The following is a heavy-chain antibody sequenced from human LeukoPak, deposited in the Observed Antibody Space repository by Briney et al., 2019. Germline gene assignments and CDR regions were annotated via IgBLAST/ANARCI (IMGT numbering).Heavy chain of an antibody. J-gene: IGHJ4*02. Sequence: GGSLRLSCAVSGFSFNTYWMAWVRQAPGKGLEWVANIKQDGSEKYYVDSVKGRFTISRDNSKNTLYLQMNSLRAEDTAVYYCAKDWVVVVPAANYFDYWGQGTLVTVSS. CDR3: AKDWVVVVPAANYFDY. D-gene: IGHD2-2*01. CDR1: GFSFNTYW. CDR2: IKQDGSEK. V-gene: IGHV3-7*01.